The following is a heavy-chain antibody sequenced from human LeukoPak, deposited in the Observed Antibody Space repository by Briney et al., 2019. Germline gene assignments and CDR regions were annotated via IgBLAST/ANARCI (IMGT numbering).Heavy chain of an antibody. D-gene: IGHD1-26*01. Sequence: GGSVRLSCAASGFTFSTYSMNWVRQAPGKGLEWVSSITSSNSYIHYADSVKGRFTISRDNAKNSLYLQMNSLRAEDTAVYYCARESSGRRAFDIWGQGTMVTVSS. V-gene: IGHV3-21*01. CDR2: ITSSNSYI. J-gene: IGHJ3*02. CDR1: GFTFSTYS. CDR3: ARESSGRRAFDI.